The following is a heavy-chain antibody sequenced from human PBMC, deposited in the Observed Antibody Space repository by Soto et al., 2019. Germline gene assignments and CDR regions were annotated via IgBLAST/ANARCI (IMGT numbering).Heavy chain of an antibody. Sequence: SETLSLTCTVSGGSISSSSYYWGWIRQPPGKGLEWIGSIYYSGSTYYNPSLKSRVTISVDTSKNQFSLKLRSVTAADTAVYYCANLGGYYYYMEVWGKGTTVTVSS. CDR1: GGSISSSSYY. V-gene: IGHV4-39*01. J-gene: IGHJ6*03. CDR3: ANLGGYYYYMEV. D-gene: IGHD2-15*01. CDR2: IYYSGST.